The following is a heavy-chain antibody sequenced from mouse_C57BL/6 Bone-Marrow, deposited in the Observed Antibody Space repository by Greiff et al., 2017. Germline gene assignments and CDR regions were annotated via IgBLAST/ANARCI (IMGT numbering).Heavy chain of an antibody. CDR2: ISSGGDYI. V-gene: IGHV5-9-1*02. D-gene: IGHD2-2*01. CDR1: GFTFSSYA. J-gene: IGHJ1*03. CDR3: TREIYGYDPYWYFDV. Sequence: EVQLVESGEGLVKPGGSLKLSCAASGFTFSSYAMSWVRQTPEKRLEWVAYISSGGDYIYYADTVKGRFTISRDNARNTRYLQMSSLKSEDTAMYYCTREIYGYDPYWYFDVWGTGTTVTVSS.